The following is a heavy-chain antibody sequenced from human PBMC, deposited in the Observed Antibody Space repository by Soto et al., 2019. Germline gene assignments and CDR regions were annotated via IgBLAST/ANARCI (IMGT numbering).Heavy chain of an antibody. Sequence: SETLSLTCTVSGGSISSGGYYWSWIRQHPGKGLDWIGYIYYSGSTYYSPSLKSRVTISVDTSKNQFSLRLSSVTAADTAVYFCARGGTGTTDYYYFGMDVWGQGTTVT. CDR1: GGSISSGGYY. J-gene: IGHJ6*02. V-gene: IGHV4-31*03. CDR3: ARGGTGTTDYYYFGMDV. CDR2: IYYSGST. D-gene: IGHD1-7*01.